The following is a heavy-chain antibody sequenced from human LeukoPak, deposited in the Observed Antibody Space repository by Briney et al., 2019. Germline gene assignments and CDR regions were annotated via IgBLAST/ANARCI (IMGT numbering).Heavy chain of an antibody. D-gene: IGHD6-19*01. J-gene: IGHJ6*02. Sequence: SSETLSLTCAVYGGSFSVYYWSWIRQPPGKGLEWIGEINHSGSTNYNPSLKSRVTISVDTSKNQFSLKLSSVTAADTAVYYCARGSSIAVAGRNYYYYYGMDVWGQGTTVTVSS. V-gene: IGHV4-34*01. CDR1: GGSFSVYY. CDR3: ARGSSIAVAGRNYYYYYGMDV. CDR2: INHSGST.